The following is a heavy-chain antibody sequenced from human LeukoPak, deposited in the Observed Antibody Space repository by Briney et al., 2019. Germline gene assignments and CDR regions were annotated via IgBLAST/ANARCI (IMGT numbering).Heavy chain of an antibody. CDR3: ARHLRVIPAAMSYYYYYMDV. Sequence: SETLSLTCTVSGGSISSYFWGWIRQPPGKGLEWIGSIYYSGNTYYNPSLKSRVTISVDSSKNQFSLKLSSVTAAETAVYYCARHLRVIPAAMSYYYYYMDVWGKGTTVTISS. CDR1: GGSISSYF. D-gene: IGHD2-2*01. V-gene: IGHV4-39*01. J-gene: IGHJ6*03. CDR2: IYYSGNT.